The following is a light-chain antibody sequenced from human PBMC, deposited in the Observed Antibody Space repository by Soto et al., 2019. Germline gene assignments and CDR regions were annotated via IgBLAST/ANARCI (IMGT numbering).Light chain of an antibody. CDR3: QQYNNWPPWT. V-gene: IGKV3-15*01. CDR1: QNIRSN. Sequence: EIVMTQSPAILSVSPGERATLSCRASQNIRSNLAWYQQIPGQAPRLLIHGASTRATGIPARFSGSGSGTEFTLTISGLQSEDYAVYYCQQYNNWPPWTFGQGTKVEI. CDR2: GAS. J-gene: IGKJ1*01.